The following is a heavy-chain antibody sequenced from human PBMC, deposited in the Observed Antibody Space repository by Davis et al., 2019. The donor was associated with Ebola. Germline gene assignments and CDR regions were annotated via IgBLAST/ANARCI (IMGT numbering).Heavy chain of an antibody. Sequence: ESLKISCTASGFTFGDYAMSWIRQPPGKGLEWIGEINHSGSTNYNPSLKSRVTISVDTSKNQFSLKLSSVTAADTAVYYCARGYNWNYETVHNWFDPWGQGTLVTVSS. CDR3: ARGYNWNYETVHNWFDP. CDR1: GFTFGDYA. D-gene: IGHD1-7*01. J-gene: IGHJ5*02. V-gene: IGHV4-34*01. CDR2: INHSGST.